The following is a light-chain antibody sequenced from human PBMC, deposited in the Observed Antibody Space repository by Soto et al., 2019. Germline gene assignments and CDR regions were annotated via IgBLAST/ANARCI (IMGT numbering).Light chain of an antibody. CDR2: EAT. CDR3: TSYTTTSPDV. CDR1: SSDIGRYNF. Sequence: QSVLTQPASMSGSPGQSITISCTGTSSDIGRYNFVSWYQHHPGKAPKLIIYEATKRPSGVSYRFSGSKSGNTASLTISGLQAEDEADYYCTSYTTTSPDVFGTGTKGTVL. J-gene: IGLJ1*01. V-gene: IGLV2-14*01.